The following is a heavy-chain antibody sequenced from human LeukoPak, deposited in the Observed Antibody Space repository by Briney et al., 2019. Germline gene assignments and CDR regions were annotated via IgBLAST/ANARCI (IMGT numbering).Heavy chain of an antibody. Sequence: SETLSLTCTVSGGSISSYYWSWIRQPPGKGLEWIGEINHSGSTNYNPSLKSRVTISVDTSKNQFSLKLSSVTAADTAVYYCASSFTYYYDSSGRRPFDYWGQGTLVTVSS. CDR3: ASSFTYYYDSSGRRPFDY. CDR2: INHSGST. CDR1: GGSISSYY. D-gene: IGHD3-22*01. V-gene: IGHV4-34*01. J-gene: IGHJ4*02.